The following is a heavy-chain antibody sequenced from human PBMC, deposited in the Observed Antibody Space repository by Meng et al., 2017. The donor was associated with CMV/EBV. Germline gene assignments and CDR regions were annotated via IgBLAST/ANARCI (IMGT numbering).Heavy chain of an antibody. CDR1: GGSISSYY. V-gene: IGHV4-59*01. CDR3: ARDHYNSWYYYYGMDV. CDR2: IYYSGST. Sequence: SETLSLTCTVSGGSISSYYWSWIRQPPGKGLEWIGYIYYSGSTNYNPSLKSRVTISVDTSKNQFSLKLSSVTAADTAVYYCARDHYNSWYYYYGMDVWGQGTTVTVSS. D-gene: IGHD3-10*01. J-gene: IGHJ6*02.